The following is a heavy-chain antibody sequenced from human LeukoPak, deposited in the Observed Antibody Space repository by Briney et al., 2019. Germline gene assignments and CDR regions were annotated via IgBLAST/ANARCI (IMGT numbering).Heavy chain of an antibody. D-gene: IGHD3-22*01. CDR2: IYHSGST. CDR1: GYSISSGYH. Sequence: PSETLSLTCTVSGYSISSGYHWGWIRQPPGKGLEWIGSIYHSGSTYYNPSLKSRVTISVDTSKNQFSLKLSSVTAADAAVYYCARVVQSTDSSGFYLPEYFQHWGQGTLVTVSS. CDR3: ARVVQSTDSSGFYLPEYFQH. V-gene: IGHV4-38-2*02. J-gene: IGHJ1*01.